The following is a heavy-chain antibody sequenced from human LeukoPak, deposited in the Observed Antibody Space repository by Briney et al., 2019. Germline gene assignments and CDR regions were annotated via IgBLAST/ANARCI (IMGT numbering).Heavy chain of an antibody. CDR2: IKQDGSEK. D-gene: IGHD5-18*01. V-gene: IGHV3-7*01. CDR1: GFTFSSYW. Sequence: PGGSLRLSCAASGFTFSSYWMSWVRQAPGKGLEWVANIKQDGSEKYYVDSVKGRFTISRDNAKNSLYLQMNSLRAEDSAVYYCARARRNGYAYGSQAYWGQGTLVTVSS. CDR3: ARARRNGYAYGSQAY. J-gene: IGHJ1*01.